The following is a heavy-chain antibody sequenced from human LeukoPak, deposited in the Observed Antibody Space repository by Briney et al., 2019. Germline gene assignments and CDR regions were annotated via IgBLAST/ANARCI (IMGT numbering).Heavy chain of an antibody. Sequence: SVKVSCKASGGTFSSYAISWVRQAPGQGLEWMGGIIPIFGTANYAQKSQGRVTITADESTSTAYMELSSLRSEDTAVYYCARDGGGIVGATIGYYWGQGTLVTVSS. CDR3: ARDGGGIVGATIGYY. D-gene: IGHD1-26*01. J-gene: IGHJ4*02. CDR2: IIPIFGTA. CDR1: GGTFSSYA. V-gene: IGHV1-69*13.